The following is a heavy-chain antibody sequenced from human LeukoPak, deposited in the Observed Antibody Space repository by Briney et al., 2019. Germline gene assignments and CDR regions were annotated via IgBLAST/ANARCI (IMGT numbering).Heavy chain of an antibody. D-gene: IGHD6-13*01. V-gene: IGHV1-24*01. CDR3: ATGGIYSSSWYY. Sequence: GASVKVSCKASGYTFTSYGISWVRQAPGKGLEWMGGFDPEDGETIYAQKFQGRVTMTEDTSTDTAYMELSSLRSEDTAVYYCATGGIYSSSWYYWGQGTLVTVSS. CDR2: FDPEDGET. J-gene: IGHJ4*02. CDR1: GYTFTSYG.